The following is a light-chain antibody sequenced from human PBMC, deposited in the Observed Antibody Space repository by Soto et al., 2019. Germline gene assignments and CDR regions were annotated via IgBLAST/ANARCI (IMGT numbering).Light chain of an antibody. J-gene: IGKJ1*01. CDR2: GAS. Sequence: EIVMTQSPATLSVSPGERATLSCRASQSVSSNLAWYQQKPGQAPRLLIYGASTRATGIPARFSGSGSGTEFTLSISSLQSEDCALYYCQQYNNWPPRTFGQGTKVEIK. V-gene: IGKV3-15*01. CDR3: QQYNNWPPRT. CDR1: QSVSSN.